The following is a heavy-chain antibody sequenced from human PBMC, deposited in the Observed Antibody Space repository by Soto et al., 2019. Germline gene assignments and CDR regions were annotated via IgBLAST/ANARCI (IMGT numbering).Heavy chain of an antibody. Sequence: QVQLVQSGAEVKKPGSSVKVYCKASGGTFSSYAISWVRQAPGQGLEWMGGIIPIFGTANYAQKFQGRVTITADESTSTACMELSSLSSEDTAVYYCARDRSMGSTAAGTGPNWFDPWGQGTLVTVSS. CDR2: IIPIFGTA. CDR1: GGTFSSYA. J-gene: IGHJ5*02. D-gene: IGHD6-13*01. CDR3: ARDRSMGSTAAGTGPNWFDP. V-gene: IGHV1-69*01.